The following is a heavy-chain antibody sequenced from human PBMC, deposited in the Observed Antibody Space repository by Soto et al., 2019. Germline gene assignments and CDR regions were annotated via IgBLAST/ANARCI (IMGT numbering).Heavy chain of an antibody. CDR2: IYYSGST. CDR3: ARRISYYGSGSYFDY. V-gene: IGHV4-59*08. J-gene: IGHJ4*02. Sequence: SETLSLTCTVSGGSISSYYWSWIRQPPGKGLEWIGYIYYSGSTNYNPSLKSRVTISVDTSKNQFSLKLSSVTAADTAVYYCARRISYYGSGSYFDYWGQGTLVTASS. D-gene: IGHD3-10*01. CDR1: GGSISSYY.